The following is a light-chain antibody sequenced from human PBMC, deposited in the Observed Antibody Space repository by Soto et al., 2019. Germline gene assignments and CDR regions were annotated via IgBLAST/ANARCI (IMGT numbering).Light chain of an antibody. CDR1: QDIAIY. V-gene: IGKV1-39*01. CDR2: AAY. J-gene: IGKJ5*01. Sequence: IQLTPSPSSLSSSVGYMVTITCLASQDIAIYLAWYQQKPGEAPKLLIYAAYTLYGGVKSRFSGSGSGTDFTPTIRSLQPEDFATYYCKKSYSTQLNCGHGTRRAIK. CDR3: KKSYSTQLN.